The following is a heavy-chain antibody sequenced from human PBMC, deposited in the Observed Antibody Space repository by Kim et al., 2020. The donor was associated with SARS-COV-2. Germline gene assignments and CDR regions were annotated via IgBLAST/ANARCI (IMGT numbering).Heavy chain of an antibody. CDR3: AREGGPAAGMKS. CDR2: ISTYTDNT. J-gene: IGHJ5*02. D-gene: IGHD6-13*01. Sequence: ASVKVSCKSSGYTFTSYGISWVRQAPGQGLEWMGWISTYTDNTNYAQKFQGRVTMTTDTSASTAYMELRSLRADDTAMYYCAREGGPAAGMKSWGQGTLVTVSS. V-gene: IGHV1-18*04. CDR1: GYTFTSYG.